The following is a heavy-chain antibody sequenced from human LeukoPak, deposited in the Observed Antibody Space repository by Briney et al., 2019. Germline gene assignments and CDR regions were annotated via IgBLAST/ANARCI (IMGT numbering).Heavy chain of an antibody. CDR1: GFTFSSYA. J-gene: IGHJ4*02. CDR3: ARDWKTNSFDY. Sequence: GGSLRLSCAASGFTFSSYAMSWVRQAPGKGLEWVSAISGSGGSTYYADSVKGRFTISRDISKNTLYLQMDSLRAEDTAIYYCARDWKTNSFDYWGQGTLVTVSS. CDR2: ISGSGGST. V-gene: IGHV3-23*01. D-gene: IGHD1-1*01.